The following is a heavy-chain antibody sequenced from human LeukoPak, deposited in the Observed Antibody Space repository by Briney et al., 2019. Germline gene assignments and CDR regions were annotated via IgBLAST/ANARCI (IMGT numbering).Heavy chain of an antibody. CDR1: GYTFTGYY. J-gene: IGHJ4*02. D-gene: IGHD3-10*01. CDR2: INPNSGGT. CDR3: GTLDKGRVDY. Sequence: ASVKVSCKASGYTFTGYYMHWVRQAPGQGLEWMGWINPNSGGTNYAQKFQGRVTMTRDTSISTAYMDLSGLRFDDTAVYYCGTLDKGRVDYWGQGTLVTVSS. V-gene: IGHV1-2*02.